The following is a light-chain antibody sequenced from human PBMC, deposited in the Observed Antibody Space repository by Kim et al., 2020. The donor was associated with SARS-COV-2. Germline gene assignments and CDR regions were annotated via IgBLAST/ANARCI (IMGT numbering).Light chain of an antibody. Sequence: DIQMTQSPSTLSASVGDRVTITCRGSQGISAWLAWYQQKPGKAPKLLIYGGSSLNSGVPSRFSGSGSGTEFTLTISSLQPDDFATYYCHQYDSYSNTFGQGTKLEI. CDR2: GGS. J-gene: IGKJ2*01. V-gene: IGKV1-5*01. CDR3: HQYDSYSNT. CDR1: QGISAW.